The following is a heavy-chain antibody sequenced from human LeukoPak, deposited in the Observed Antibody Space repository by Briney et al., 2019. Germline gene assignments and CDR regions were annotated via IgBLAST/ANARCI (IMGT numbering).Heavy chain of an antibody. J-gene: IGHJ3*02. D-gene: IGHD3-22*01. CDR3: ARDPYDTDAFDI. V-gene: IGHV1-46*01. CDR1: GYTFTSYY. CDR2: INPSGGST. Sequence: ASVKVSCKASGYTFTSYYMHWVRQAPGQGLEWMGIINPSGGSTSYAQKFQGRVTMTRDMSTSTVYMELSSLRSEDTAVYYCARDPYDTDAFDIWGQGTMVTVSS.